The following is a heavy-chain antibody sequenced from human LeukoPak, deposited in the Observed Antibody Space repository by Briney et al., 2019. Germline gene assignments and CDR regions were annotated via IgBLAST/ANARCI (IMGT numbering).Heavy chain of an antibody. J-gene: IGHJ6*02. Sequence: SVKVSCKASGGTFSSYAISWVRQAPGQGLEWMGGIIPIFGTANYAQKFQGRVTITADESTSTAYMELSSLRSEDTAVYYCARDRPIAVAGSYYYYGMDVWGQGTAVTVPS. CDR2: IIPIFGTA. CDR1: GGTFSSYA. D-gene: IGHD6-19*01. V-gene: IGHV1-69*13. CDR3: ARDRPIAVAGSYYYYGMDV.